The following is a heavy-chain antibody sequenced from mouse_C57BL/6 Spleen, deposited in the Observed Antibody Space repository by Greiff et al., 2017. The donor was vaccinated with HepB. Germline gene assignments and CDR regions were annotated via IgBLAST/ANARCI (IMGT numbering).Heavy chain of an antibody. J-gene: IGHJ2*01. D-gene: IGHD3-2*02. CDR3: TTAAQAKDY. CDR2: IDPENGDT. CDR1: GFNIKDDY. V-gene: IGHV14-4*01. Sequence: EVHLVESGAELVRPGASVKLSCTASGFNIKDDYMHWVKQRPEQGLEWIGWIDPENGDTEYASKFQGKATITADTSSNTAYLQLSSLTSEDTAVYYCTTAAQAKDYWGQGTTLTVSS.